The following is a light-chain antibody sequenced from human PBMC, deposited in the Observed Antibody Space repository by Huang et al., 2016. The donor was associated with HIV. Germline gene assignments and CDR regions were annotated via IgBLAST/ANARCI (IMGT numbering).Light chain of an antibody. CDR1: QSVSTR. V-gene: IGKV1-5*03. Sequence: DIQMTQSPSTLSAAIGDRVTITCRASQSVSTRLAWHQQKPDKAPRLLIQEASSLESGVPARFSGSGSGTEFTLTISSLQPDDSATYSCQQYNTFTFGPGTKVDI. CDR2: EAS. CDR3: QQYNTFT. J-gene: IGKJ3*01.